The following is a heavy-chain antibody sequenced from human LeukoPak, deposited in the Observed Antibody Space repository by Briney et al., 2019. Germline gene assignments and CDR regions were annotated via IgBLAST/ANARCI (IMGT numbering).Heavy chain of an antibody. D-gene: IGHD6-13*01. CDR3: ARTELVVDYYYYMDV. V-gene: IGHV1-69*13. CDR2: IIPIFGTA. J-gene: IGHJ6*03. CDR1: GGTFSSYA. Sequence: ASVKVSCKASGGTFSSYAISWVRQAPGQGLEWMGGIIPIFGTANYAQKFQGRVTITADEFTSTAYMELSSLRSEDTAVYYCARTELVVDYYYYMDVWGKGTTVTISS.